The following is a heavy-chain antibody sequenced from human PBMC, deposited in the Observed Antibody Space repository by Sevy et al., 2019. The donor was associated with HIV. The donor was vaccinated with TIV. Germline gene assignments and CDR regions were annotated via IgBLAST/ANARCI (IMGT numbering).Heavy chain of an antibody. CDR2: MNPNSGNT. Sequence: ASVKVSCKASGYTFTSYDINWVRQATGQGLEWMGWMNPNSGNTGYAQKFQCRVTMTRNTSISTAYMELSSQRSEDTAVYYCARGRGYDSSGYPFYYGMDVWGQGTTVTVSS. CDR3: ARGRGYDSSGYPFYYGMDV. V-gene: IGHV1-8*01. CDR1: GYTFTSYD. J-gene: IGHJ6*02. D-gene: IGHD3-22*01.